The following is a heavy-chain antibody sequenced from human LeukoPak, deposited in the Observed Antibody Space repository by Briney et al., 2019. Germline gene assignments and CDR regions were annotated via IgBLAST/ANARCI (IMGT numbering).Heavy chain of an antibody. CDR3: ASQPYYYGSGSYYSIDY. D-gene: IGHD3-10*01. V-gene: IGHV4-39*07. CDR1: GGSISSSSYY. Sequence: PSETLSLTCTVSGGSISSSSYYWGWIRQPPGKGLEWIGSIYYSGSTYYNPSLKSRVTISVDTSKNQFSLKLSSVTAADTAVYYCASQPYYYGSGSYYSIDYWGQGTLVTVST. CDR2: IYYSGST. J-gene: IGHJ4*02.